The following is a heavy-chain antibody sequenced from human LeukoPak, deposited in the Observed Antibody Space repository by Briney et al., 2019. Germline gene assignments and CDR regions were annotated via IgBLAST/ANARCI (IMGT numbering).Heavy chain of an antibody. CDR2: IYSGGGT. CDR1: GVTVSSND. V-gene: IGHV3-66*01. J-gene: IGHJ4*02. CDR3: VRDAS. Sequence: GGSLRLSCAASGVTVSSNDMSWVRQAPGKGLEWVSAIYSGGGTYYADSVKGRFTPSRDNSKNTLYLQRNSLGAEDTAVYYCVRDASWGQGTLVGVCS.